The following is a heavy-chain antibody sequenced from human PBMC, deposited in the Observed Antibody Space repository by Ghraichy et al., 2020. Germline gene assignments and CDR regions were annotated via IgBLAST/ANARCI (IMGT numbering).Heavy chain of an antibody. CDR2: IKQDESDK. D-gene: IGHD2-2*01. J-gene: IGHJ2*01. CDR1: GFTFSDYW. CDR3: ARSNGKYCSRTTCPSYWYFDL. V-gene: IGHV3-7*03. Sequence: GESLNITCAASGFTFSDYWMGWVRQAPGKGLEWVANIKQDESDKYYVDSVKGRFTISRDNAKNSLHLQMNSLRAEDTAVYYCARSNGKYCSRTTCPSYWYFDLWGRGTLVTVSS.